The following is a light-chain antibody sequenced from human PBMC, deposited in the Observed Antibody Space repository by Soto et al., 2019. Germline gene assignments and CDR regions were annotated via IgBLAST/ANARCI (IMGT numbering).Light chain of an antibody. CDR3: SSYAGSNNLV. CDR2: EVI. CDR1: SSDVGAYNY. J-gene: IGLJ3*02. Sequence: QSALTQPPSASGSPGQSVTISCTGTSSDVGAYNYVSWYQQHPGKAPKLMIYEVIKRPSGVPDRFSGSKSGNTASLTVSGLQGEDEADYYCSSYAGSNNLVFGGGTQLTVL. V-gene: IGLV2-8*01.